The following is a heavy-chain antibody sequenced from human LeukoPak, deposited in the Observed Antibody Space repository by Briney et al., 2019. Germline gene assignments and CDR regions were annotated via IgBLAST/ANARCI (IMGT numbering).Heavy chain of an antibody. CDR2: IYYSGNT. D-gene: IGHD1-26*01. Sequence: SSETLSLTCTVSGGSISSGDYYWSWIRQPPGKGLEWIGYIYYSGNTYYNPSLRSRVTISVDTSKKHFSLKLSSVTAADTAVYYCARQEPGNWFDPWGQGTLVTVSS. CDR1: GGSISSGDYY. J-gene: IGHJ5*02. V-gene: IGHV4-30-4*08. CDR3: ARQEPGNWFDP.